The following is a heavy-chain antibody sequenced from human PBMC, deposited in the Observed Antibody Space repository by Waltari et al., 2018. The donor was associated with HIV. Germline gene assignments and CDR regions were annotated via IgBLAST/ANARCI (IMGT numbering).Heavy chain of an antibody. J-gene: IGHJ4*02. CDR2: IYTSGST. Sequence: QVQLQESGPGLVKPSQTLSLPCTVSGASIRSGSYYWSWIRQPAGKGLEWIGRIYTSGSTNYNPSLKSRVTISVDTSKNQFSLKLSSVTAADTAVYYCARGIPFFAFDYWGQGTLVTVSS. CDR1: GASIRSGSYY. V-gene: IGHV4-61*02. CDR3: ARGIPFFAFDY.